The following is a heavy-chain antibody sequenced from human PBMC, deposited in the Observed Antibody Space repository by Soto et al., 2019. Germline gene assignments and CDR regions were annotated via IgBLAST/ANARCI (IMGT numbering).Heavy chain of an antibody. D-gene: IGHD2-2*01. J-gene: IGHJ6*02. CDR1: GYTFTSYD. CDR2: RNPNSGNT. V-gene: IGHV1-8*01. Sequence: QVQLVQSGAEVKKPGASVKVSCKASGYTFTSYDINWVRQATGQGLEWMGWRNPNSGNTGYAQKFQGRVTMTRNTSISTAYMELSSLRSEYTAVYYCARERALVLLPAAPNYYYYYGLYVWGQGTTVTVSS. CDR3: ARERALVLLPAAPNYYYYYGLYV.